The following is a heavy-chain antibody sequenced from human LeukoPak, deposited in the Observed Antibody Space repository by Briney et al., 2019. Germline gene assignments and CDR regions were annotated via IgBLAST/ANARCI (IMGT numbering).Heavy chain of an antibody. V-gene: IGHV1-69*13. CDR3: ARGHYYDSSGYFDY. CDR1: GGTFSSYA. J-gene: IGHJ4*02. D-gene: IGHD3-22*01. CDR2: IIPIFATT. Sequence: ASVKVACKASGGTFSSYAISWVRQAPGQGLEWMGGIIPIFATTNYAQKFQGRVTITADESTSTAYMELSSLRSEDTAVYYCARGHYYDSSGYFDYWGQGTLVTVSS.